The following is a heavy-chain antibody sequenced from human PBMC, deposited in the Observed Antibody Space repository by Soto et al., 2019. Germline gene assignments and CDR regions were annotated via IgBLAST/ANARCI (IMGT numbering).Heavy chain of an antibody. Sequence: QVQLQESGPGLVKPSQTLSLTCTVSGGSISSGDYYWSWIRQPPGKGLEWIGYIYYSGSTYYNPLLKSRVTTSVDTAKNRFSLKLSSVTAVDTAVYYCARESWRSNVDIVATIDYWGQGTLVTVSS. CDR1: GGSISSGDYY. V-gene: IGHV4-30-4*01. CDR3: ARESWRSNVDIVATIDY. D-gene: IGHD5-12*01. J-gene: IGHJ4*02. CDR2: IYYSGST.